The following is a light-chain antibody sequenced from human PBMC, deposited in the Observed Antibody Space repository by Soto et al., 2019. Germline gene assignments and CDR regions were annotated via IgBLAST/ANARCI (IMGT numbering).Light chain of an antibody. V-gene: IGKV2-24*01. CDR3: MQATQSHGT. CDR2: QAS. J-gene: IGKJ1*01. Sequence: DIVMTQTPLSSPVTLGQAASISCRSSQSLVHNDGNTYLSWLQQRPGQPPRLLTYQASDRFSGVPDRFSGSWAGSEFTLTISRMEADDVRIYYCMQATQSHGTIGQGTKLDNK. CDR1: QSLVHNDGNTY.